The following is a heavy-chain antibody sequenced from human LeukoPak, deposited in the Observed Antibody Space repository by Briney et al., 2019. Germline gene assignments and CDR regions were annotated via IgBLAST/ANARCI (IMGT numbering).Heavy chain of an antibody. V-gene: IGHV3-23*01. D-gene: IGHD4-23*01. CDR3: AKSNRVVTPYYFDY. J-gene: IGHJ4*02. CDR2: ISGSGGST. Sequence: PGGSLRLSCAASGFTISSNYMSWVRQAPGKGLEWVSAISGSGGSTYYADSVKGRFTISRDNSKNTLYLQMNSLRAEDTAVYYCAKSNRVVTPYYFDYWGQGTLVTVSS. CDR1: GFTISSNY.